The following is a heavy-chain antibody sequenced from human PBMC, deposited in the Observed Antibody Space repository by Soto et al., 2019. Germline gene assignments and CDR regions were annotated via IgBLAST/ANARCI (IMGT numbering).Heavy chain of an antibody. V-gene: IGHV1-18*01. Sequence: SVWVASKACGEAFASSGSSWLRQDTGQGLEWMGWISAYNGNTNYAQKLQGRVTMTTDTSTSTAYMELRSLRSDDTAVYYCARGPGYCSSTSCYGWFDPWGQGTLVTVSS. J-gene: IGHJ5*02. CDR3: ARGPGYCSSTSCYGWFDP. CDR1: GEAFASSG. D-gene: IGHD2-2*01. CDR2: ISAYNGNT.